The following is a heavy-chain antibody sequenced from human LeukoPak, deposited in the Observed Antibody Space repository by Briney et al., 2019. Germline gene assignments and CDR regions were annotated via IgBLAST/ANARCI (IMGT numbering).Heavy chain of an antibody. D-gene: IGHD2/OR15-2a*01. CDR3: ARHTSVSETTSYFAY. V-gene: IGHV5-51*01. CDR2: IYPGDSDT. CDR1: GYSFTNYW. J-gene: IGHJ4*02. Sequence: GESLKISCKGSGYSFTNYWVGWVRQVPGKGLEWMGIIYPGDSDTRYSPSFQGQVTISADKSVTTAYLQWSSLKASDTAIYYCARHTSVSETTSYFAYWGQGTLVTVSS.